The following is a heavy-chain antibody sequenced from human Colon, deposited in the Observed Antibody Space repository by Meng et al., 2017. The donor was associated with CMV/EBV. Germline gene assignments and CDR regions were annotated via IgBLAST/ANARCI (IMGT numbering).Heavy chain of an antibody. CDR1: GYTFTGYY. Sequence: QVPLVQSGAEVKKPGASVKVSCKASGYTFTGYYMHWVRQAPGQGLEWMGWINPNSGGTNYVQKFQGRVTMTRDTSISTAYMELSRLRSDDTAVYYCARDLRVWFGEFKNWGQGTLVTVSS. J-gene: IGHJ4*02. D-gene: IGHD3-10*01. V-gene: IGHV1-2*02. CDR2: INPNSGGT. CDR3: ARDLRVWFGEFKN.